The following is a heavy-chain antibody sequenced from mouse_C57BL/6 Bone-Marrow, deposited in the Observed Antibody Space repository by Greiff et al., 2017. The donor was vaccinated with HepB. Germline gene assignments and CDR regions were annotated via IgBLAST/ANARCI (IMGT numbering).Heavy chain of an antibody. CDR3: AREDYDLAMDY. D-gene: IGHD2-4*01. V-gene: IGHV1-55*01. J-gene: IGHJ4*01. CDR2: IYPGSGST. CDR1: GYTFTSYW. Sequence: QVQLQQPGAELVKPGASVKMSCKASGYTFTSYWITWVKQRPGQGLEWIGDIYPGSGSTNYNKKFKSKATLTVDTSSSTAYMQLSSLTSEDSAVYYCAREDYDLAMDYWGQGTSVTVSS.